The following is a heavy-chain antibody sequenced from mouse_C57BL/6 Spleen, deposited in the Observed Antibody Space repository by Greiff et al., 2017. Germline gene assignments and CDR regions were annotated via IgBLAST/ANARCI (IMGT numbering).Heavy chain of an antibody. Sequence: VQLQQSGAELVRPGASVTLSCKASGYTFTDYEMPWVKQTPVHGLEWIGAIDPETGGTAYNQKFKGKAILTADKYYSPAYMERRSLTSEDSAVYYCHYYGHYFDYWGQGTTRTVSS. CDR3: HYYGHYFDY. V-gene: IGHV1-15*01. J-gene: IGHJ2*01. D-gene: IGHD1-1*01. CDR2: IDPETGGT. CDR1: GYTFTDYE.